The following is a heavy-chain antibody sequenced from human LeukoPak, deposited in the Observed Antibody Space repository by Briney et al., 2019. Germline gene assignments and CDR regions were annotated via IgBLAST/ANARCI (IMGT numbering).Heavy chain of an antibody. CDR3: AKENYDSGSSGMDV. CDR2: ISYDGSNK. CDR1: GFTFSSYG. D-gene: IGHD3-10*01. J-gene: IGHJ6*02. Sequence: PGGSLRLSCAASGFTFSSYGMHWVRQAPGKGLEWVAVISYDGSNKYYADPVKGRFTISRDNSNNTLYLQMNCLRVEDTAVYYCAKENYDSGSSGMDVWGQGTTVTVSS. V-gene: IGHV3-30*18.